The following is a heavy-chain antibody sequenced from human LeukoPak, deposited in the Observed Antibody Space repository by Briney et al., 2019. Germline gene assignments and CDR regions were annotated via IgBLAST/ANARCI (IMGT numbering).Heavy chain of an antibody. CDR2: ISSSSSYI. CDR3: ARDRGIAAHTLANY. J-gene: IGHJ4*02. V-gene: IGHV3-21*01. CDR1: GFTFSSYS. D-gene: IGHD6-6*01. Sequence: GGSLRLSCAASGFTFSSYSMNWVRQAPGKGLEWVSSISSSSSYIYYADSVKGRFTISRDNAKNSLYLQMNSLGAEDTAVYYCARDRGIAAHTLANYWGQGTLVTVSS.